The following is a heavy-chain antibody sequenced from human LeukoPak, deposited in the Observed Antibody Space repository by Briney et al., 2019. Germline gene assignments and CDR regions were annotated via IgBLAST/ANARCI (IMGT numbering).Heavy chain of an antibody. CDR1: GFTFSSYS. V-gene: IGHV3-21*01. Sequence: GGSLRLSCAASGFTFSSYSLNWVRQAPGKGLEWVSSISSSSSYIYYADSVKGRFTISRDNAKISLYLQMNSLRAEDTAVYYCARVPSPYYFDYWGQGTLVTVSS. J-gene: IGHJ4*02. CDR3: ARVPSPYYFDY. CDR2: ISSSSSYI.